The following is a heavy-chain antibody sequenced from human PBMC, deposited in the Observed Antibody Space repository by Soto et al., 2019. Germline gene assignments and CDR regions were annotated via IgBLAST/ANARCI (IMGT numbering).Heavy chain of an antibody. CDR2: IYYSGST. Sequence: SETLSLTCTVSGGSISSSSYYWGWIRQPPGKGLEWIGSIYYSGSTYYNPSLKSRVTISVDTSKNQFSLKLSSVTAADTAVYYCARGSLVYGNYVGWGWFDPWGQGTLVTVSS. CDR3: ARGSLVYGNYVGWGWFDP. J-gene: IGHJ5*02. D-gene: IGHD4-17*01. V-gene: IGHV4-39*07. CDR1: GGSISSSSYY.